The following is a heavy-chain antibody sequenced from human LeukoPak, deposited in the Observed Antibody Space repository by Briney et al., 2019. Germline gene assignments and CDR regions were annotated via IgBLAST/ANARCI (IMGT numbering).Heavy chain of an antibody. V-gene: IGHV1-2*02. CDR3: ARASSSWYTCGFDP. Sequence: ASVKVSCKASGYTFTDYYMHWVRQAPGQGLEWMGWINPNSGDTNYAQKFQGRVTMTRDTSISTAYIELSRLRSDDTAVYYCARASSSWYTCGFDPWGQGTLVTVSS. CDR2: INPNSGDT. D-gene: IGHD6-13*01. J-gene: IGHJ5*02. CDR1: GYTFTDYY.